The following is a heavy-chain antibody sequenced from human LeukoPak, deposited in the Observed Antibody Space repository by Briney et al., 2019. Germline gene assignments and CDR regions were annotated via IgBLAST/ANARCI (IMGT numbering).Heavy chain of an antibody. CDR1: GYDFVAYW. V-gene: IGHV5-51*01. CDR3: ARERWGNLDY. CDR2: INPRDSDT. D-gene: IGHD3-16*01. Sequence: GESLKISCEGSGYDFVAYWIAWVRQMPGKGLEWMAMINPRDSDTRYSPSFQGQVTISVDKSVRTTFLQWSSLRASDTAIYYRARERWGNLDYWGQGALVTVSS. J-gene: IGHJ4*02.